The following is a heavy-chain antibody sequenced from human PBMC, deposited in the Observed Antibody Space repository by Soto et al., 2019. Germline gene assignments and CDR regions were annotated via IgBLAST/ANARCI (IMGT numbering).Heavy chain of an antibody. CDR1: GGSFSGYY. J-gene: IGHJ4*02. CDR2: INHSGST. Sequence: KASETLSLTCAVYGGSFSGYYWSWIRQPPGKGLEWIGEINHSGSTNYNPSLKSRVTISVDTSKNQFSLKLSSVTAADTAVYYCARGDIAARPRFDYWGQGTLVTVSS. CDR3: ARGDIAARPRFDY. D-gene: IGHD6-6*01. V-gene: IGHV4-34*01.